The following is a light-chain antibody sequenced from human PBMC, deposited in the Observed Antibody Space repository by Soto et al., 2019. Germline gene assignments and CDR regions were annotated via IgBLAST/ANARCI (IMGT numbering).Light chain of an antibody. Sequence: DIQLTTSPSFLSASVGDRVTITCRASRGISSYLAWYQQKPGKAPKLLIYAASTLHTGVPSRFSGSGSGTEFTLTISSLQSEDFAVYYCQQRSNWPRITFGQRRRLEVK. CDR3: QQRSNWPRIT. CDR2: AAS. V-gene: IGKV1-9*01. J-gene: IGKJ5*01. CDR1: RGISSY.